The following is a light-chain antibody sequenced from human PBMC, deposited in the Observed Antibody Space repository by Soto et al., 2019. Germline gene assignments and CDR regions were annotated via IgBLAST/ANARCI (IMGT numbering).Light chain of an antibody. J-gene: IGKJ4*01. CDR1: QSVNSNY. V-gene: IGKV3-20*01. Sequence: EIVLTQSPGTLSLSSGERATLSCRASQSVNSNYLTWYQQKPGLTPRLLIYGASSRATGIPDRFSGSGSGTDFTLTISRLEPEDFAVYYCQQYDSSRLTVGGGTKVEIK. CDR3: QQYDSSRLT. CDR2: GAS.